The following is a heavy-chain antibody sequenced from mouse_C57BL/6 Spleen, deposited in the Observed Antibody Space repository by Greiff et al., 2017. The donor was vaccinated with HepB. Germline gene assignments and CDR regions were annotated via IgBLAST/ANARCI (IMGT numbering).Heavy chain of an antibody. CDR1: GYAFSSSW. D-gene: IGHD4-1*01. V-gene: IGHV1-82*01. CDR3: ARSRLGGPYWYFDV. J-gene: IGHJ1*03. CDR2: IYPGDGDN. Sequence: QVQLQQSGPELVKPGASVKISCKASGYAFSSSWMNWVKQRPGKGLEWIGRIYPGDGDNNYNGKFKGKATLTADKSSSTAYMQLSSLTSEDSAVYFCARSRLGGPYWYFDVWGTGTTVTVSS.